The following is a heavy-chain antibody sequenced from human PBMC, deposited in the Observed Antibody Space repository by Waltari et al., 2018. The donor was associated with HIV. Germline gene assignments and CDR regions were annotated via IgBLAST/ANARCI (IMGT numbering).Heavy chain of an antibody. CDR1: GFKFDDYA. J-gene: IGHJ6*02. CDR2: FGWSSGSI. V-gene: IGHV3-9*01. D-gene: IGHD6-6*01. CDR3: VKDRGIAVRPPYYFGLDV. Sequence: EVQLVESGGGLVQPGRSLRLSCTASGFKFDDYAMHWVRLSPGNGLEWVSGFGWSSGSIGYADSVKGRFTISRHKARNSLYLDMNILRPEDTAVYYCVKDRGIAVRPPYYFGLDVWGQGTTVTVSS.